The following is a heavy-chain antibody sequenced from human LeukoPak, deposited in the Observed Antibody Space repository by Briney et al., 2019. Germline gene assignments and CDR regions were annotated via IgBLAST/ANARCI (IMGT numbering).Heavy chain of an antibody. CDR2: IIPIFGTA. Sequence: SVKVSCKASGGTFSSYAISWVRQAPGQGLEWMGGIIPIFGTANYAQKFQGRVTITTDESTSTAYMELSSLRSEDTAVYYCARTIAARPYYYYYYYMDVWGKGTTVTVSS. J-gene: IGHJ6*03. CDR1: GGTFSSYA. CDR3: ARTIAARPYYYYYYYMDV. V-gene: IGHV1-69*05. D-gene: IGHD6-6*01.